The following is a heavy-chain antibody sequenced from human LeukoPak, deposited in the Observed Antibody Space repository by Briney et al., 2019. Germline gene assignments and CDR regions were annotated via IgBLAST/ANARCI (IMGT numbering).Heavy chain of an antibody. CDR3: ARALRTGQGDYVPVL. Sequence: GESLKISCKASGYRFTNYWIGWVRQMPGKGLEWMTIIYPGDSETRYSPSFQGQVIISADKSIGTTYLQWSSLKASDTAMYYCARALRTGQGDYVPVLWGQGTLVTVSS. J-gene: IGHJ4*02. CDR2: IYPGDSET. V-gene: IGHV5-51*01. D-gene: IGHD4-17*01. CDR1: GYRFTNYW.